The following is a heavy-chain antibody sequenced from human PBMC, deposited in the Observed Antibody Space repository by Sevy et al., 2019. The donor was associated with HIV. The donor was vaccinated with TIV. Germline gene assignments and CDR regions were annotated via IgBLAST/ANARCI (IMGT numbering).Heavy chain of an antibody. J-gene: IGHJ5*02. Sequence: GESLKISCKGSGYSFTSYWIGWVRQMPGKGLEWMGIIYPGDSDTRYSPSFQGQVTISADKSISTAYLQWSSLKASDTAMYYCARQFGGQQLGFFAFDPWGQGTLVTVSS. CDR1: GYSFTSYW. CDR3: ARQFGGQQLGFFAFDP. V-gene: IGHV5-51*01. CDR2: IYPGDSDT. D-gene: IGHD6-13*01.